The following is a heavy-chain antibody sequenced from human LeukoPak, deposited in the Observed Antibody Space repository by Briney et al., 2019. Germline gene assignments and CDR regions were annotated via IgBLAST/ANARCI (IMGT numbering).Heavy chain of an antibody. CDR2: IYYSGST. Sequence: PSETLSLTCTVSGGSISNGGYSWTWLRQHPGKGLEWIGHIYYSGSTYYNPSLKSRLTISVDTDKNQFSLKLTSVTAADTAVYYCARGDYGFDYWGQGTLVTVSS. V-gene: IGHV4-31*03. J-gene: IGHJ4*02. CDR1: GGSISNGGYS. CDR3: ARGDYGFDY. D-gene: IGHD4-17*01.